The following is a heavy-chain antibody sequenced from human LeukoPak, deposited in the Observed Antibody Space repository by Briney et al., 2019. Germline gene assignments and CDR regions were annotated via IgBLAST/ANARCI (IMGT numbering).Heavy chain of an antibody. J-gene: IGHJ5*02. CDR1: GFTFSNSV. D-gene: IGHD3-22*01. CDR3: AREAGSSGLAGWFDP. V-gene: IGHV3-30*03. CDR2: ISHDSGIK. Sequence: HAGGSLRLSCAASGFTFSNSVMHWVRQAPGKGLEWVAVISHDSGIKIYADSLKGRFTISRDNSKDTLYLLMNSPRPEDTAVYNCAREAGSSGLAGWFDPWGQGTLVTVSS.